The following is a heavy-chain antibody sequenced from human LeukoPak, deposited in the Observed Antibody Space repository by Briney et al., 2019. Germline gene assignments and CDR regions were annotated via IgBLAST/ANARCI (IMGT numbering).Heavy chain of an antibody. Sequence: PGGSLRLSCAASGFSFSTHWMSWVRLAPGKGPEWVAVIWYDGSNKYYADSVKGRFTISRDNSKNTLYLQMNSLRAEDTAVYYCARTPPNQRGPAAPLDYWGQGTLVTVSS. CDR1: GFSFSTHW. CDR2: IWYDGSNK. CDR3: ARTPPNQRGPAAPLDY. J-gene: IGHJ4*02. V-gene: IGHV3-33*08. D-gene: IGHD2-2*01.